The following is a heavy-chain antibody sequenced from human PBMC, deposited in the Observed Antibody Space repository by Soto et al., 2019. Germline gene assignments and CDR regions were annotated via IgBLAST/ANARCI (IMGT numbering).Heavy chain of an antibody. CDR2: INPSGGST. D-gene: IGHD2-15*01. J-gene: IGHJ4*02. Sequence: GASVKVSCKASGYTFTTYYMHWVRQAPGQGLEWMGIINPSGGSTSYAQKVQGRVTMTRDTSTSTVYMELSSLRSEDTAVYYCARVYCSGGSCYGIDYWGQGTLVTVSS. CDR3: ARVYCSGGSCYGIDY. V-gene: IGHV1-46*01. CDR1: GYTFTTYY.